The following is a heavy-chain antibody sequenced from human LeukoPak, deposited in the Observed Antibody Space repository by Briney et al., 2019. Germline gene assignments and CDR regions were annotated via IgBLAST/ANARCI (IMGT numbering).Heavy chain of an antibody. J-gene: IGHJ4*02. CDR2: IYYSGST. Sequence: SETLSLTCTVSGGSISSYYWSWIRQPPGKGLEWIGYIYYSGSTNYNPSLKSRVTISVDTSKNQFSLKLSSVTAADTDVYYCARDIAAAGTWGQGTLVTVS. D-gene: IGHD6-13*01. CDR3: ARDIAAAGT. CDR1: GGSISSYY. V-gene: IGHV4-59*01.